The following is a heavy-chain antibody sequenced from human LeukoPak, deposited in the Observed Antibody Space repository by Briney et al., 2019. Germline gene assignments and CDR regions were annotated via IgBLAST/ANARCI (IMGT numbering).Heavy chain of an antibody. J-gene: IGHJ4*02. Sequence: GGSLRLSCATSGLTLNRAWMNWVRQAPGKGLEWVANMDPSGSHKRYMDSVEGRFTISKDSPGTSFYLEMYNMRDEDTAIYYCAIWTPGNYWGQGSLVTVSS. CDR3: AIWTPGNY. CDR2: MDPSGSHK. CDR1: GLTLNRAW. D-gene: IGHD1-1*01. V-gene: IGHV3-7*01.